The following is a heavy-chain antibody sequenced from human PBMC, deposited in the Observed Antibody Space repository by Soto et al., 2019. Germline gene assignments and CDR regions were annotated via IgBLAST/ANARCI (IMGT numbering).Heavy chain of an antibody. CDR2: IDTSGTKI. D-gene: IGHD3-3*01. Sequence: QVQLVESGGDLVKPGGSLRLSCAASGYTFSDYYMSWIRQAPGKGLEWISYIDTSGTKIYYADSVKARFTITRDNAENSLYLEMNSLRDEYTAVYYCASHYDMWSGYLSPVDYWGQGTLVTVSS. J-gene: IGHJ4*02. CDR1: GYTFSDYY. CDR3: ASHYDMWSGYLSPVDY. V-gene: IGHV3-11*01.